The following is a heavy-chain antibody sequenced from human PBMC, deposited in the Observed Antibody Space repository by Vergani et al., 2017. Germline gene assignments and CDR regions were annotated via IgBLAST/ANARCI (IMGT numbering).Heavy chain of an antibody. D-gene: IGHD2-2*01. J-gene: IGHJ3*02. CDR1: GFSLSTSGMR. V-gene: IGHV2-70*04. CDR3: ARILDLVVPTNDAFDI. CDR2: IDWDDDK. Sequence: QVTLKESGPVLVKPTETLTLTCTVSGFSLSTSGMRVSWIRQPPGKALEWLARIDWDDDKFYSTSLKTRLTISKDTSKNQVVLTMTNMDPVDTATYYCARILDLVVPTNDAFDIWGQGTMVTVSS.